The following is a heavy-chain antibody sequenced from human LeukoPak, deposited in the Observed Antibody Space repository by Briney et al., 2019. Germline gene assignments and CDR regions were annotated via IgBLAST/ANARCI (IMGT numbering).Heavy chain of an antibody. Sequence: GGSLRLSCAASGFTFSSYGMHWVRQAPGKGLEWVAVISYDGSNKYYADSVKGRFTISRDNSKNTLYLQMNSLRAEDTAVYYCAKDHGYSYLSYYFDYWGQGTLVTVSS. V-gene: IGHV3-30*18. J-gene: IGHJ4*02. CDR2: ISYDGSNK. CDR3: AKDHGYSYLSYYFDY. CDR1: GFTFSSYG. D-gene: IGHD5-18*01.